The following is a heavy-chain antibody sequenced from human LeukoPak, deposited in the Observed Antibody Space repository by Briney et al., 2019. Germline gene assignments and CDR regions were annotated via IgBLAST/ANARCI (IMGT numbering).Heavy chain of an antibody. CDR3: AKGSGSIAVDNLCVY. CDR1: GFTFSTYN. CDR2: ISGSGGST. J-gene: IGHJ4*02. V-gene: IGHV3-23*01. Sequence: GGSLRLSCVGSGFTFSTYNMHWVRQAPGKGLEWVSVISGSGGSTYHADSVKGRFTISRDNSKNTLFPQMNSLRAEDTAIYYCAKGSGSIAVDNLCVYWGPGTLVTVSS. D-gene: IGHD6-19*01.